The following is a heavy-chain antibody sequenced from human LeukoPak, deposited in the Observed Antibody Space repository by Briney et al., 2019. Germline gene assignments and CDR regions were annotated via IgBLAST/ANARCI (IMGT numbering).Heavy chain of an antibody. CDR2: INPNSGGT. CDR1: GYTFTGYY. J-gene: IGHJ5*02. Sequence: ASVKVSCKASGYTFTGYYMHWVRQAPGQGLEWMGWINPNSGGTNYAQKFQGRVTMTRDTSISTAYMELSRLRSDDTAVYYCARGDWGGYCSSTSCYFDWFDPWGQGTLVTVSS. D-gene: IGHD2-2*03. CDR3: ARGDWGGYCSSTSCYFDWFDP. V-gene: IGHV1-2*02.